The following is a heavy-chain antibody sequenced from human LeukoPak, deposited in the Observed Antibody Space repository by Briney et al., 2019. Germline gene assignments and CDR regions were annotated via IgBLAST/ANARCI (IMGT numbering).Heavy chain of an antibody. CDR3: ARLGYYDSSGYYSHRAFDI. CDR2: IDPTDSYT. CDR1: GYSFTSYW. Sequence: GESPKISCKGSGYSFTSYWISWVRQMPGKGLEWMGSIDPTDSYTNYSPSFQGQVTISADKSISTAYLQWSSLKASDTAMYYCARLGYYDSSGYYSHRAFDIWGQGTMVTVSS. V-gene: IGHV5-10-1*04. J-gene: IGHJ3*02. D-gene: IGHD3-22*01.